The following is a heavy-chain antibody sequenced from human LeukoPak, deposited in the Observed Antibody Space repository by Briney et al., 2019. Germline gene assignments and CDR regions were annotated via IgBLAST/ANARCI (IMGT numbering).Heavy chain of an antibody. CDR3: ARSREDNYYGSGSYSDY. CDR1: GGSISSYY. D-gene: IGHD3-10*01. CDR2: IYYSGST. J-gene: IGHJ4*02. Sequence: SSETLSLTCTVSGGSISSYYWSWIRQPPGKGLEWIGYIYYSGSTNYNPSLKSRVTISVDTSKNQFSLKLSSVTAADTAVYYCARSREDNYYGSGSYSDYWGQGTLVTVSS. V-gene: IGHV4-59*01.